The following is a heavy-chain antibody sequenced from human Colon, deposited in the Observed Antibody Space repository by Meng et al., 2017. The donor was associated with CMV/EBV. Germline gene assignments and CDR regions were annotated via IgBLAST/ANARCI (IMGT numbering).Heavy chain of an antibody. CDR3: AKGSGWYDP. J-gene: IGHJ5*02. Sequence: GESLKISCVASGFTFRNYAMTWARQAPGKGLEWISTINTGRGGTLYADSVKGRFTVSRDDSKNTLYLQIESQSAEDTAVYYCAKGSGWYDPWGQGTMVTVSS. V-gene: IGHV3-23*01. CDR2: INTGRGGT. D-gene: IGHD6-19*01. CDR1: GFTFRNYA.